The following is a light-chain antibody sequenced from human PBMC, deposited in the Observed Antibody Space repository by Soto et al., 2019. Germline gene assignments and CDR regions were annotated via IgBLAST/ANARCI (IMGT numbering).Light chain of an antibody. CDR3: VSYTTSTSYV. J-gene: IGLJ1*01. CDR2: DVS. V-gene: IGLV2-14*01. CDR1: SSDVGGYIY. Sequence: QSVLTQPASVSGSPGKSITISCTGTSSDVGGYIYVSWYQQHTGKAPKLMIYDVSNRPSGVSNRFSGSKSGNTASLTISGLQAEDEADYYCVSYTTSTSYVFGTGTKVTVL.